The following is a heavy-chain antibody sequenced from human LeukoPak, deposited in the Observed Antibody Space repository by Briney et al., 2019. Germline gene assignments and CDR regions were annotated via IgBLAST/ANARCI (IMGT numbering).Heavy chain of an antibody. D-gene: IGHD2-2*01. CDR3: VRDLNGPMDY. CDR2: ISPDGSYT. V-gene: IGHV3-74*01. CDR1: GFTFSSSW. Sequence: GGSLRLSCVDSGFTFSSSWMHWVRQPPGKGLLWVSHISPDGSYTNYVNSVKGQFTIFRDNAKNTLYLEMSSLRAEDTAVYQCVRDLNGPMDYWGQGTLVTVSS. J-gene: IGHJ4*02.